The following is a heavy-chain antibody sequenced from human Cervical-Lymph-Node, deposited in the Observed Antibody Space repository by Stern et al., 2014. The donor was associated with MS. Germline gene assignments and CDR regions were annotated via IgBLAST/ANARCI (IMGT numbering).Heavy chain of an antibody. J-gene: IGHJ4*02. V-gene: IGHV1-69*01. Sequence: VQLVESGAEVKKPESSVKVSCKASGGSFSTFDISWVRQAPGQGLEWLGGIPPLFGTANYAQNFQGRVPFTADESTSTFYMDLTSLRSEDTAVYYCARHQGGIAANWGQGTLVTVSS. CDR3: ARHQGGIAAN. D-gene: IGHD6-13*01. CDR1: GGSFSTFD. CDR2: IPPLFGTA.